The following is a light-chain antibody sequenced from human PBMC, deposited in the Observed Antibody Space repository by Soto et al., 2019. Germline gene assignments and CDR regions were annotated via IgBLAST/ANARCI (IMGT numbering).Light chain of an antibody. J-gene: IGKJ1*01. Sequence: DIQMTQSPSTLSGSVGDRVTITCRARQTISSWLAWYQQKPGKAPKLLIYKASTLKSGVPSRFSGSGSGTVFTLTISSLQPDDFATYYCQHYNSYSETFGQGTKVEFK. CDR2: KAS. CDR1: QTISSW. CDR3: QHYNSYSET. V-gene: IGKV1-5*03.